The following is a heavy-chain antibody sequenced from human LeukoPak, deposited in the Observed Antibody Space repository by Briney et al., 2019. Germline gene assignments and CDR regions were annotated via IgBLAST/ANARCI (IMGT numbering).Heavy chain of an antibody. J-gene: IGHJ5*02. CDR3: ARAGCGSGSYCWFDP. Sequence: ASVKVSCKASGGTFSSYAISWVRQAPGQGLEWMGRIIPILGIANYAQKFQGRVTITADKSTSTAYMELSSLRSEDTAVYYCARAGCGSGSYCWFDPWGQGTLVTVSS. CDR2: IIPILGIA. CDR1: GGTFSSYA. V-gene: IGHV1-69*04. D-gene: IGHD3-10*01.